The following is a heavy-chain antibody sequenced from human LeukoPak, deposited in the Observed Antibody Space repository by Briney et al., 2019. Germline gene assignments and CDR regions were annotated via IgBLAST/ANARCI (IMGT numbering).Heavy chain of an antibody. Sequence: SVNVSCKASVGTFSSYASSWVRQAPGQGLEWMGGIIPIFGTANYVQKLQGRVTITADESTSTAYMELSSLRSEDTAVYYCARLSTLGYCSGGSCDNYYYYYGMDVWGKGTTVTVSS. CDR3: ARLSTLGYCSGGSCDNYYYYYGMDV. J-gene: IGHJ6*04. V-gene: IGHV1-69*13. CDR2: IIPIFGTA. CDR1: VGTFSSYA. D-gene: IGHD2-15*01.